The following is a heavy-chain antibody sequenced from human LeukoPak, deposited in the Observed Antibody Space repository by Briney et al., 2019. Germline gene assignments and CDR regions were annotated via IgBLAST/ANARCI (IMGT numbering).Heavy chain of an antibody. CDR2: ISSSSSTI. CDR1: GFTFSSYS. CDR3: ARAISSSGYYDSSGNDAFDI. D-gene: IGHD3-22*01. V-gene: IGHV3-48*01. Sequence: PGGSLTLSCAASGFTFSSYSMNWVRQAPGKGLEWVSYISSSSSTIYYADPVKGRFTISRDNSKNTLYLQMNSLRAEDTAVYYCARAISSSGYYDSSGNDAFDIWGQGTMVTVSS. J-gene: IGHJ3*02.